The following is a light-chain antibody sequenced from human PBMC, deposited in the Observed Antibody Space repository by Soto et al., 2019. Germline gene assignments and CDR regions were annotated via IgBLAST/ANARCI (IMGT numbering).Light chain of an antibody. J-gene: IGLJ2*01. CDR2: RSD. V-gene: IGLV1-47*01. CDR3: SARDDSLSGVV. Sequence: QSVLTQPPSASGTPGQRVTISCSGSSSNIGSNHVYWYQQFPGTAPKLLMYRSDQRPSGVPDRFSGSKSGTSASLAISGLRSDDEADYYCSARDDSLSGVVFGGGTKVTVL. CDR1: SSNIGSNH.